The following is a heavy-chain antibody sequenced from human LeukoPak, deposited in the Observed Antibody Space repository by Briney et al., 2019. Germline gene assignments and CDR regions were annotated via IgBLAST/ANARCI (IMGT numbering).Heavy chain of an antibody. CDR1: GFTFSSHW. V-gene: IGHV3-74*01. CDR2: IDYDGINT. D-gene: IGHD6-6*01. CDR3: ATYSNSADYFEY. Sequence: GGSLRLSCAASGFTFSSHWMHWVRQAPGKGLVWVSRIDYDGINTNYADSVKGRFTISRDNAKNSLYLQMNSLRDEDTAVYYCATYSNSADYFEYWGQGTLVSVSS. J-gene: IGHJ4*02.